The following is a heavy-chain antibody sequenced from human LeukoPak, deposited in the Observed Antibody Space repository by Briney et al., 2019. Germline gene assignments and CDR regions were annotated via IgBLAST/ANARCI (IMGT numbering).Heavy chain of an antibody. CDR2: IYYSGST. CDR1: GGSISSYY. V-gene: IGHV4-59*08. Sequence: SETLSLTCTVSGGSISSYYWSWIRQPPGKGLEWIGYIYYSGSTNYNPSLKSRVTISVDTSKNQFSLKLSSVTAADTAVYYCARHTYSSGWSLDYWGQGTLVTVSS. CDR3: ARHTYSSGWSLDY. D-gene: IGHD6-19*01. J-gene: IGHJ4*02.